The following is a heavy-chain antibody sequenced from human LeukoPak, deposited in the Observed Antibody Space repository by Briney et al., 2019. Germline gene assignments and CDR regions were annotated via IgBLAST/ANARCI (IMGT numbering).Heavy chain of an antibody. CDR1: GASMSSYY. V-gene: IGHV4-4*07. CDR2: IYSSGRP. Sequence: PSETLSLTCTVSGASMSSYYWSWIRQPAGKGLEWIGHIYSSGRPNYNPSLKSRLTISVDMSKNQLSLKLSSVTAADTAVYYCARGVTSPLDAFDIWGQGTTVTVSS. CDR3: ARGVTSPLDAFDI. D-gene: IGHD1-26*01. J-gene: IGHJ3*02.